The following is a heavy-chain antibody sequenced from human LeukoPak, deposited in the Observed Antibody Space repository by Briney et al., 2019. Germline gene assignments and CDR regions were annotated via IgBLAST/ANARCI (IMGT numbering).Heavy chain of an antibody. J-gene: IGHJ4*02. CDR3: ARDPPGAHFDY. Sequence: GGSLRLSCEGSGFTFSTSDMNWVRQAPGKGLEWISGLSGSDDSTYYADSVVGRFTIYRDTSKNTLYLEMNSLRVEDTAVYYCARDPPGAHFDYWGQGTLVTVSS. V-gene: IGHV3-23*01. D-gene: IGHD7-27*01. CDR1: GFTFSTSD. CDR2: LSGSDDST.